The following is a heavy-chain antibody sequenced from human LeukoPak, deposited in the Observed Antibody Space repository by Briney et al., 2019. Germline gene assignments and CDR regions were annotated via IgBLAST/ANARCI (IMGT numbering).Heavy chain of an antibody. CDR1: GGSIGSSSYS. D-gene: IGHD4-11*01. J-gene: IGHJ6*03. CDR2: VYISGST. Sequence: PSETLSLTCTVSGGSIGSSSYSWSWIRQPAGKGLEWIGHVYISGSTNYNPSLESRLTISVDTSKNQFSLNLSSVTAADTAVYFCARGRVSSSTWYSTYYYFFYMDFWGKGTTVTVSS. CDR3: ARGRVSSSTWYSTYYYFFYMDF. V-gene: IGHV4-61*09.